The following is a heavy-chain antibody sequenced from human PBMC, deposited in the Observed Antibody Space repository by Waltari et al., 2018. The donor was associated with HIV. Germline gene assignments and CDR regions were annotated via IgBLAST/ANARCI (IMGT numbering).Heavy chain of an antibody. CDR3: ARGPQDYPKYYFDY. Sequence: QVQLVQSGAEVKKPGASVKVSCKASGYTLPSYDITWVRPATGQGLEWLGWMNPNSGNTGYAQRFQGRVTMTRNTSISTAYMELSSLRSEDTAVYFCARGPQDYPKYYFDYWGQGTLVTVSS. CDR1: GYTLPSYD. D-gene: IGHD4-17*01. CDR2: MNPNSGNT. J-gene: IGHJ4*02. V-gene: IGHV1-8*01.